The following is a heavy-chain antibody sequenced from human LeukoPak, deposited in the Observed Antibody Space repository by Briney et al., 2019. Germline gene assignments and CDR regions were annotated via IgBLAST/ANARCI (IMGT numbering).Heavy chain of an antibody. V-gene: IGHV1-8*01. CDR3: VRAFGGYDSQRFYYNMDV. CDR2: MNPNSGNT. J-gene: IGHJ6*03. Sequence: ASVKVSCKASGYTFTSYDINWVRQATGQGLEWMGWMNPNSGNTGYAQKFQGRVTMTRNTSISTAYMELSSLRSEDTAVYYCVRAFGGYDSQRFYYNMDVWGKGTTVTVSS. CDR1: GYTFTSYD. D-gene: IGHD5-12*01.